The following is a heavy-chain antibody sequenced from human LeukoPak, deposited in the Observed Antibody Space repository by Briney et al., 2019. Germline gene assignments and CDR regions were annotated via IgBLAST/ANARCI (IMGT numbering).Heavy chain of an antibody. V-gene: IGHV4-31*03. D-gene: IGHD2-2*01. CDR3: ARGYCSSTSGTGFDP. CDR1: GGSISSGGYY. CDR2: IYYSGST. Sequence: SETLSLTCTVSGGSISSGGYYWSWIRQHPGKGLEWIGYIYYSGSTYYNPSLKSRVTISVDTSKNQFSLKLSSVTAADTAVYYCARGYCSSTSGTGFDPWGQGTLVTVSS. J-gene: IGHJ5*02.